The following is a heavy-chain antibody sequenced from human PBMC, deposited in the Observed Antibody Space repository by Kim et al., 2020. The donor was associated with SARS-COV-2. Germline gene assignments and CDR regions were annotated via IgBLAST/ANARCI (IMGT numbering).Heavy chain of an antibody. J-gene: IGHJ6*01. D-gene: IGHD5-18*01. CDR2: ISYDGSNK. Sequence: GGSLRLSCAASGFTFSSYAMHWVRQAPGKGLEWVAVISYDGSNKYYADSVKGRFTISRDNSKNTLYLQMNSLRAEDTAVYYCARDRFVDTAMVPHYYYY. V-gene: IGHV3-30*04. CDR1: GFTFSSYA. CDR3: ARDRFVDTAMVPHYYYY.